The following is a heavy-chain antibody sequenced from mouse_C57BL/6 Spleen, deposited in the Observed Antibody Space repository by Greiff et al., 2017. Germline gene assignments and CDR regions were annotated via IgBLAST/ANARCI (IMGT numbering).Heavy chain of an antibody. CDR3: ARGDTFFAY. J-gene: IGHJ3*01. Sequence: DVKLVESEGGLVQPGSSMKLSCTASGFTFSDYYMAWVRQVPEKGLEWVANINYDGSSTYYLDSLESRFIISRDNAKNILYLQMSSLKSEDTATYYCARGDTFFAYWGQGTLVTVSA. CDR1: GFTFSDYY. D-gene: IGHD3-3*01. CDR2: INYDGSST. V-gene: IGHV5-16*01.